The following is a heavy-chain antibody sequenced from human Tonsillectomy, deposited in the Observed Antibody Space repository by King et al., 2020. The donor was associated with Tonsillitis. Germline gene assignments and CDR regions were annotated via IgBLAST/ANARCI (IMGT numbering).Heavy chain of an antibody. J-gene: IGHJ6*03. CDR2: IIPVSGAA. CDR1: GGTFSNSA. CDR3: ATASVTLLTRGYYYMGV. D-gene: IGHD2-21*02. V-gene: IGHV1-69*01. Sequence: QLVQSGAELKKSGSSVKVSCRASGGTFSNSAVSWVRQAPGQGLEWMGGIIPVSGAAKYAQKFQGRVTITADEYTNTAYMELRSLRSEDTGVFYCATASVTLLTRGYYYMGVWGEGTTVTVFS.